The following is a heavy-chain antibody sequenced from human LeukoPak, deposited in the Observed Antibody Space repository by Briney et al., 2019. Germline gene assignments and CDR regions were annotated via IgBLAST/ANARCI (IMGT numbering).Heavy chain of an antibody. CDR1: GYTFTSYG. J-gene: IGHJ4*02. D-gene: IGHD3-22*01. CDR3: ARPYDSSGYYYVSRSYYFDY. CDR2: ISAYNGNT. V-gene: IGHV1-18*01. Sequence: GASVKVSCKASGYTFTSYGISWVRQAPGQGLERMGWISAYNGNTNYAQKLQGRVTMTTDTSTSTAYMELRSLRSDDTAVYYCARPYDSSGYYYVSRSYYFDYWGQGTLVTVSS.